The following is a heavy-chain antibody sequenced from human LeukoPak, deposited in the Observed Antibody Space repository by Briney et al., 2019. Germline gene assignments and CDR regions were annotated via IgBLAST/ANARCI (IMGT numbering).Heavy chain of an antibody. Sequence: ASVKVSCKASGYTFTSYGISWVRQAPGQGLEWMGWISAYNGNTNYAQKLQGRVTMTTDTSTSTAYMELRSLRSDDTAVYYCARDQRQYCSGGSCYPPDYWGQGTLVTVPS. CDR3: ARDQRQYCSGGSCYPPDY. CDR2: ISAYNGNT. J-gene: IGHJ4*02. D-gene: IGHD2-15*01. CDR1: GYTFTSYG. V-gene: IGHV1-18*01.